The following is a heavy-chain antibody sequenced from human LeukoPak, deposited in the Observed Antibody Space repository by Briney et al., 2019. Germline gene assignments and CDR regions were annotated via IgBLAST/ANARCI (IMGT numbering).Heavy chain of an antibody. CDR1: GYTLTCHH. CDR2: INPNSGGT. CDR3: ARGPQLWLRGNWFDP. V-gene: IGHV1-2*06. D-gene: IGHD5-18*01. Sequence: ASVTVSCKATGYTLTCHHSHWVRQPPAQGLEGMGRINPNSGGTNYAQKFQGRVTMTRDTSISTAYMELSRLRSDDTAVYYCARGPQLWLRGNWFDPWGQGTLVTVSS. J-gene: IGHJ5*02.